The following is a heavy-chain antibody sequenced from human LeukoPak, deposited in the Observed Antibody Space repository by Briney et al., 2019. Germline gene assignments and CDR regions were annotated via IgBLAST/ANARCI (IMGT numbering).Heavy chain of an antibody. CDR3: ARDLAGNFDY. V-gene: IGHV4-34*01. J-gene: IGHJ4*02. CDR1: GGSFSGYY. Sequence: SETLPLTCAVYGGSFSGYYWSWIRQPPGKGLEWIGEINHSGSTNYNPSLKSRVTISVDTSKNQFSLKLSSVTAADTAVYYCARDLAGNFDYWGQGTLVTVSS. D-gene: IGHD1-26*01. CDR2: INHSGST.